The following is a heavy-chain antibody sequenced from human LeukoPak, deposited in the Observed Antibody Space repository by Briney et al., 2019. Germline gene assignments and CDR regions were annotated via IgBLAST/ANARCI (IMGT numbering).Heavy chain of an antibody. J-gene: IGHJ4*02. V-gene: IGHV3-48*01. CDR1: GFTFTAYT. CDR2: IDYGGSVT. Sequence: GGSLRLSCSASGFTFTAYTMNWVRQAPGKGPEWVSYIDYGGSVTHYADSVKGRFTISRDNAENSLYLQMDSLRVEDTAVYYCTRDLEYWSQGVQVTVSS. CDR3: TRDLEY.